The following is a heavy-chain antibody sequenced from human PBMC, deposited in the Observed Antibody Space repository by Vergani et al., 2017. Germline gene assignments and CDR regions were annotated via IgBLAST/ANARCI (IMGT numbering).Heavy chain of an antibody. D-gene: IGHD3-3*01. J-gene: IGHJ5*02. V-gene: IGHV3-74*01. Sequence: EVQLLESGGGLVQPGGSRRLSCAASGFTFNEYWMHWARQVPGKGLVWVSGMNGDGDTISYADSVKGRFTISRDNAKNTLFLQMNSLRAEDTAVYYCARARKFRFGVVWENWFDPWGQGTLVTVSS. CDR3: ARARKFRFGVVWENWFDP. CDR1: GFTFNEYW. CDR2: MNGDGDTI.